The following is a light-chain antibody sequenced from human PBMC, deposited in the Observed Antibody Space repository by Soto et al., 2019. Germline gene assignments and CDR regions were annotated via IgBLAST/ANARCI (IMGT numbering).Light chain of an antibody. CDR3: QLRSNWPPWT. Sequence: EIVLTQSPATLSLSPGERATLSCRASRSVSSYLAWYQQKPGQAPRLLIYDASNRATGIPARFSGSGSGTDFTLTISSREPEDFAVYYCQLRSNWPPWTFGQGTKVEIK. J-gene: IGKJ1*01. CDR1: RSVSSY. V-gene: IGKV3-11*01. CDR2: DAS.